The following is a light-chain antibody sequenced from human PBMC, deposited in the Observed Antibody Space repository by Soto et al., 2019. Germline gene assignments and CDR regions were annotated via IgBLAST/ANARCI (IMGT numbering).Light chain of an antibody. V-gene: IGLV2-8*01. CDR1: SSDVGVYNS. J-gene: IGLJ2*01. CDR3: SSYAGSKNVV. Sequence: QSALPQPPSASGSPGQSVTISCTGTSSDVGVYNSVSWYQQHPGKAPKLMIYEVNKRPSGVPDRFSASKSDSTASLTVSGLQAEDEAHYYCSSYAGSKNVVFGGGTKVTVL. CDR2: EVN.